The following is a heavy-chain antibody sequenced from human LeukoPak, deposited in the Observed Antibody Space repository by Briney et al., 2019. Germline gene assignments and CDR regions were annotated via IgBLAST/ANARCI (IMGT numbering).Heavy chain of an antibody. Sequence: GGSLRLSCAASGLTVSNNYMSWVRQAPGKGLEWVSVVYSGGGTYYADSVKGRFTTSRDNSQNTLYLQMNSLRVEDTAVYYCARGVGQDAFDIWGQGTMVTVSS. J-gene: IGHJ3*02. V-gene: IGHV3-53*01. CDR2: VYSGGGT. CDR1: GLTVSNNY. CDR3: ARGVGQDAFDI. D-gene: IGHD1-26*01.